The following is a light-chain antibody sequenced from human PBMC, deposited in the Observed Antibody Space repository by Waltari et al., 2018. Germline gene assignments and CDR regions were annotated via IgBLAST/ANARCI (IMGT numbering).Light chain of an antibody. CDR2: QAS. CDR3: QHYDTYPWT. Sequence: DIQMTQSPSTLSATVGDRVTITCRASQSIGRWLAWYQQKPGKAPKLLISQASTSESGVPSRCSGSGSGTEFTLTIINLQPDDFATYYCQHYDTYPWTFGLGTKVDIK. J-gene: IGKJ1*01. CDR1: QSIGRW. V-gene: IGKV1-5*03.